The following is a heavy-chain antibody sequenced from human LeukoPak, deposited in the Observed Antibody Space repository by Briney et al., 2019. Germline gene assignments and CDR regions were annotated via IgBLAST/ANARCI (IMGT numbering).Heavy chain of an antibody. CDR2: MSWNSGSI. CDR1: GFTFDDYA. Sequence: GGSLSLSCAASGFTFDDYAMHWVRQAPGKGLEWVSGMSWNSGSIGYADSVKGRFTISRDNAKNSLYLQMNSLRAEDTALYYCAKMRDSSGYQTSWGQGTLVTVSS. J-gene: IGHJ4*02. V-gene: IGHV3-9*01. D-gene: IGHD3-22*01. CDR3: AKMRDSSGYQTS.